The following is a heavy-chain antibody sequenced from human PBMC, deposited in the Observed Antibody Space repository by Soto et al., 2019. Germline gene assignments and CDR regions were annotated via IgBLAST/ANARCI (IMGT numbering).Heavy chain of an antibody. CDR2: ISAYNGNT. V-gene: IGHV1-18*01. CDR1: GYTFTSYG. J-gene: IGHJ6*03. CDR3: ARDSPFQLVYYYCYMDV. Sequence: ASVKVSGKASGYTFTSYGISWVRQAPGQGLEWMGWISAYNGNTNYAQKLQGRVTMTTDTSTSTAYMELRSLRSDDTAVYYCARDSPFQLVYYYCYMDVWGKGTTVTVSS. D-gene: IGHD3-16*01.